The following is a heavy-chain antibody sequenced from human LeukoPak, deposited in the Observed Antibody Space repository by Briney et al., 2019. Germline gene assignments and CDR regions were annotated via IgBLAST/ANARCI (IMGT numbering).Heavy chain of an antibody. CDR2: ISYDGSNK. CDR1: GFTFSSYG. Sequence: PGGSLRLSCAASGFTFSSYGMHWVRQAPGKGLEWVAVISYDGSNKYYADSVKGRFTISRDNSKNTLYLQMNSLRAEDTAVYYCAKDHYDSSGYYWSGKSSEVEGFDYWGQGTLVTVSS. V-gene: IGHV3-30*18. CDR3: AKDHYDSSGYYWSGKSSEVEGFDY. J-gene: IGHJ4*02. D-gene: IGHD3-22*01.